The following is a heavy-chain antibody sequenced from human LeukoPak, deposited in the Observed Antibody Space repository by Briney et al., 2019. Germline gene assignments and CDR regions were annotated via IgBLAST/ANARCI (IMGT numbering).Heavy chain of an antibody. CDR3: AKDLYDSSGYYYPREGMGN. Sequence: PGGSLRLSCAASGFTFSSYGMHWVRQAPGKGLEWVAVISYDGSNKYYADSVKGRFTISRDNSKNTLYLQMNSLRAEDTAVYYCAKDLYDSSGYYYPREGMGNWGQGTLVTVSS. CDR2: ISYDGSNK. V-gene: IGHV3-30*18. J-gene: IGHJ4*02. D-gene: IGHD3-22*01. CDR1: GFTFSSYG.